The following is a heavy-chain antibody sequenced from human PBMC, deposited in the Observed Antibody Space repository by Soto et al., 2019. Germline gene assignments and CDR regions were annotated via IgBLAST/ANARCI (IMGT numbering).Heavy chain of an antibody. CDR3: AREGGNWNNAFDI. J-gene: IGHJ3*02. Sequence: QVQLQESGPGLVKPSETLSLTCSVSGASISSYYWSWIRQPPGKGLEWIGHVYYSGTTTYNPSHPSRVSISLDTTNSQFFLRFSSVTAADTVVYYCAREGGNWNNAFDIWGQGTMVTVSS. D-gene: IGHD1-1*01. V-gene: IGHV4-59*01. CDR2: VYYSGTT. CDR1: GASISSYY.